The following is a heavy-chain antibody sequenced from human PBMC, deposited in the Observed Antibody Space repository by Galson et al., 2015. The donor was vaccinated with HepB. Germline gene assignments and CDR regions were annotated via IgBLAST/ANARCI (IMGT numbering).Heavy chain of an antibody. CDR1: GYTFTSYG. J-gene: IGHJ3*02. CDR3: ARDLGSNDGYNYRNDAFDI. D-gene: IGHD5-24*01. V-gene: IGHV1-69*13. CDR2: IIPIFGTA. Sequence: SVKVSCKASGYTFTSYGISWVRQAPGQGLEWMGGIIPIFGTANYAQKFQGRVTITADESTSTAYMELSSLRSEDTAVYYCARDLGSNDGYNYRNDAFDIWGQGTMVTVSS.